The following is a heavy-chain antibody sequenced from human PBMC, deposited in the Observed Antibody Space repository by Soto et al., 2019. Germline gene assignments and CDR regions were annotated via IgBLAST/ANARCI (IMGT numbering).Heavy chain of an antibody. CDR1: GGTITSGRSS. D-gene: IGHD6-6*01. CDR3: VRESVASGPNYFDT. J-gene: IGHJ5*02. CDR2: IYHSGST. V-gene: IGHV4-30-2*06. Sequence: MSFTCSVSGGTITSGRSSWNWIRQSPGKGLEWIAYIYHSGSTYYNPSLKSRVTISVDRSENQFSLKLTSVTAADTAVYYCVRESVASGPNYFDTWGPGTLVTVSS.